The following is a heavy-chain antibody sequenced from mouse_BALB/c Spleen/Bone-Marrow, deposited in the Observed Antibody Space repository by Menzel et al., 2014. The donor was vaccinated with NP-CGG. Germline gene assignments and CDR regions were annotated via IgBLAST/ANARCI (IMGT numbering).Heavy chain of an antibody. Sequence: VQLQQSGAELARPGASVKMSCQASGYTFTRYTMHWEKQRPGQGLEWIGYINPSSAYTNYNQKFKDKATLTADKSSSTADMQLSSLTSEDSAVYYCTIRYYAMDYWGQGTSVTVSS. V-gene: IGHV1-4*01. J-gene: IGHJ4*01. CDR2: INPSSAYT. CDR3: TIRYYAMDY. D-gene: IGHD1-1*01. CDR1: GYTFTRYT.